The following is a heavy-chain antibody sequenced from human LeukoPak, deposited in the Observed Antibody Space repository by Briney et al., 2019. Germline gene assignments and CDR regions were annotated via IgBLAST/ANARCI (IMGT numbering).Heavy chain of an antibody. Sequence: GGSLRLSCAASGFTFSSYEMNWVRQAPGKGLEWVSYISSSGSTIYYADSVKGRFTISRDSAKNSLYLQMNSLRAEDTAVYYCARDLGSGSYGSTGMDVWGQGATVTVSS. V-gene: IGHV3-48*03. CDR2: ISSSGSTI. CDR3: ARDLGSGSYGSTGMDV. CDR1: GFTFSSYE. J-gene: IGHJ6*02. D-gene: IGHD1-26*01.